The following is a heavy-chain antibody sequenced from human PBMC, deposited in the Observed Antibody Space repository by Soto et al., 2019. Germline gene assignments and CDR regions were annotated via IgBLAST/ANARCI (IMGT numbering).Heavy chain of an antibody. V-gene: IGHV1-69*13. J-gene: IGHJ6*02. CDR3: ARSQGSSTYYYYYGMDV. CDR2: IIPIFGTA. Sequence: SVKVSCKASGGTFSSYAISWERQAPGQGLEWMGGIIPIFGTANYAQKFQGRVTITADESTSTAYMELSSLRSEDTAVYYCARSQGSSTYYYYYGMDVWGQGTTVTVSS. D-gene: IGHD2-2*01. CDR1: GGTFSSYA.